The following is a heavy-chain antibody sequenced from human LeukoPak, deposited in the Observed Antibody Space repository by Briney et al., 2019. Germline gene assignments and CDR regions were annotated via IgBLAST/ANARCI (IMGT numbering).Heavy chain of an antibody. D-gene: IGHD5-24*01. J-gene: IGHJ4*02. CDR3: AREGGRDGYKIFDY. V-gene: IGHV4-34*01. Sequence: LETLSLTCAVYGGSFSGYYWSWIRQPPGKGLEWIGEINHSGSTNYNPSLKSRVTISVDTSKNQFSLKLSSVTAADTAVYYCAREGGRDGYKIFDYWGQGTLVTVSS. CDR2: INHSGST. CDR1: GGSFSGYY.